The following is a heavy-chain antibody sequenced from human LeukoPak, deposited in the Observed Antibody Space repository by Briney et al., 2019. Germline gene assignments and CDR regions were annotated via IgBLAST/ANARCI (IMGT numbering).Heavy chain of an antibody. Sequence: GGSLRLSCAASGFAFSSYAMRWARQAPGKGLEWVSSISGSGDRRDSADSVKGRFTISRDNSKNTLYLEMYSLRAEDTAVYYCAKDRGHCTNGVCHNYYYMDVWGKGTTVTVSS. V-gene: IGHV3-23*01. CDR3: AKDRGHCTNGVCHNYYYMDV. CDR2: ISGSGDRR. CDR1: GFAFSSYA. J-gene: IGHJ6*03. D-gene: IGHD2-8*01.